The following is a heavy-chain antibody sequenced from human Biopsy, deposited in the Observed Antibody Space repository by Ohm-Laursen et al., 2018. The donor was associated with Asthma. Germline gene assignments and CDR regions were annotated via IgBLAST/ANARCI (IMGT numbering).Heavy chain of an antibody. CDR3: ARGPNYHGSGRAPIGMDV. Sequence: TLSLTWAVSGDSIDRGDYSWTWIRQSPGVGLEWIGYIYRNGDTYYNPTLKNRVTISIDRSKNQFSLRLNSVTAADTAVYYCARGPNYHGSGRAPIGMDVWGQGTTVTVSS. V-gene: IGHV4-30-2*06. CDR1: GDSIDRGDYS. CDR2: IYRNGDT. J-gene: IGHJ6*02. D-gene: IGHD3-10*01.